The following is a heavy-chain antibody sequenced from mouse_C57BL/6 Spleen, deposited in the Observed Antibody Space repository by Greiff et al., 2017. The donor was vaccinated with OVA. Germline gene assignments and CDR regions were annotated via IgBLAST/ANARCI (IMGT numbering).Heavy chain of an antibody. CDR3: ARTITTVVAYYFDY. CDR2: LYPRSGNT. V-gene: IGHV1-81*01. J-gene: IGHJ2*01. D-gene: IGHD1-1*01. Sequence: QVQLQQSGAELARPGASVKLSCKASGYTFTSYGLSWVKQRTGQGLEWIGELYPRSGNTYYNEKFKGKATLTADKSASTAYMELRSLTSEDSAVYFCARTITTVVAYYFDYWGQGTTLTVSS. CDR1: GYTFTSYG.